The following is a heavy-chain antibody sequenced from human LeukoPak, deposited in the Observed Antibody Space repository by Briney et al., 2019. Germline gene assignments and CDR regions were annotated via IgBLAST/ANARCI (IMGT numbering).Heavy chain of an antibody. V-gene: IGHV4-59*08. D-gene: IGHD3-16*01. CDR3: ARRVTGRGTYYFDY. Sequence: SETLSLTCTVSGGSISTYYWTWIRQPPGKGLEWLGYIFYSGNTNYNPALKSRVTISLDTSKNQFSLKLNSVTAADTAVYYCARRVTGRGTYYFDYWGQGSLVTVSS. J-gene: IGHJ4*02. CDR2: IFYSGNT. CDR1: GGSISTYY.